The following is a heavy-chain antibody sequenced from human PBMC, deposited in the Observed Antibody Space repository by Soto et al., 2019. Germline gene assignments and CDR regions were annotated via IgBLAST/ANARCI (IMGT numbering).Heavy chain of an antibody. CDR3: ARDRDDYGTGNYYNRVDF. D-gene: IGHD3-10*01. V-gene: IGHV1-69*06. CDR2: IIPLFGTP. Sequence: QVQLVQSGAEVKKPGSSVKVSCKASGGIFSTYAISWLRQAPGQGLEWMGGIIPLFGTPNSAQRFQGRVTITADKSTITAYMELSRMRSEDTAVYYCARDRDDYGTGNYYNRVDFWGPGTLVTVSS. CDR1: GGIFSTYA. J-gene: IGHJ4*02.